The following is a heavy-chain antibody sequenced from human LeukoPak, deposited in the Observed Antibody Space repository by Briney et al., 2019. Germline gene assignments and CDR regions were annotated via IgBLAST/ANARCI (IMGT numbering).Heavy chain of an antibody. CDR1: GGSISSSPYY. Sequence: SETLSLTCTVSGGSISSSPYYWDWIRQPPGKGLEWIGSFSYSGSTYYSPSLKRRVTISVDTSKNQFSLRLSSVTAADTAMFYCARRNFPLYFDYWGQGTLVTVSS. CDR2: FSYSGST. CDR3: ARRNFPLYFDY. V-gene: IGHV4-39*01. D-gene: IGHD3-3*01. J-gene: IGHJ4*02.